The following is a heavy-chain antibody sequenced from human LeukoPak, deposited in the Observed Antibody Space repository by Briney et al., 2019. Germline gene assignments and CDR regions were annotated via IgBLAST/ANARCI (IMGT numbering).Heavy chain of an antibody. V-gene: IGHV4-61*02. Sequence: PSQTLSLTCTVSGDSISSGSYYWNWIRQPDGKGLEWIGRMYSSGTTNYNPSLKSRVTISVDTSKNQFSLKLSSVTAADTAVYYCARDRGYSYGLVYWGQGNLVTVSS. CDR1: GDSISSGSYY. J-gene: IGHJ4*02. CDR3: ARDRGYSYGLVY. D-gene: IGHD5-18*01. CDR2: MYSSGTT.